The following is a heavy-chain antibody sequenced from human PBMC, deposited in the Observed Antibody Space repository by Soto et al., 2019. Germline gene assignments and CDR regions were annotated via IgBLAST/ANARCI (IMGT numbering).Heavy chain of an antibody. Sequence: QVQLQESGPGLVRPSQTLSLTCTVSGGSITSDGYYWTWIRQHPRKGLEWLGHIYYSGSTYYNPSLKSRLTMSVDTSKNQFSLKFRSVTAADTAVYYCARRIGSFSSNNNWFDPWGQGTLVTVSS. CDR1: GGSITSDGYY. CDR3: ARRIGSFSSNNNWFDP. V-gene: IGHV4-31*03. CDR2: IYYSGST. J-gene: IGHJ5*02. D-gene: IGHD6-13*01.